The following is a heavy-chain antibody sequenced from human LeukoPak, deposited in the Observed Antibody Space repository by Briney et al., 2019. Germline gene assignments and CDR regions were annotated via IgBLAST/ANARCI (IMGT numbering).Heavy chain of an antibody. D-gene: IGHD3-22*01. CDR2: INSDGSST. V-gene: IGHV3-74*01. J-gene: IGHJ4*02. CDR1: GFTFSSYW. CDR3: ARAPEGYYFFDY. Sequence: GGSLRLSCAASGFTFSSYWMHWVRQAPGKGLVWVSRINSDGSSTSYADSVKGRFTISRDNSKNTLYLQMNSLRAEDTAVYYCARAPEGYYFFDYWGQGTLVTVSS.